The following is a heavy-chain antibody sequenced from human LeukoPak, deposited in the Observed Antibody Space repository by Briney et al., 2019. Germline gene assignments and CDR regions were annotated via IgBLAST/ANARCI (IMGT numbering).Heavy chain of an antibody. V-gene: IGHV1-69*01. Sequence: GSSVKVSCKASGGTFSSYAISWVRQAPGQGLEWMGGIIPIFGTANYAQKFQGRVTITADESTSTAYMELSSLRSEDTAVYYCARDQLRMIGHSDYWGREPWSPSPQ. CDR2: IIPIFGTA. CDR3: ARDQLRMIGHSDY. D-gene: IGHD3-16*01. J-gene: IGHJ4*02. CDR1: GGTFSSYA.